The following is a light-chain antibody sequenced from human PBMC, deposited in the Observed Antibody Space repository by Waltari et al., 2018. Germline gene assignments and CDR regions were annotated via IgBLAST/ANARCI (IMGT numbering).Light chain of an antibody. CDR1: QSIMYSSNNKNF. J-gene: IGKJ3*01. CDR2: WAS. V-gene: IGKV4-1*01. CDR3: QQYFITPFT. Sequence: NCRSSQSIMYSSNNKNFLAWYQQKPGQSPKLLIYWASTRQSGVPDRFTGSWSGTDFTLTITSVQPEDVAIYYCQQYFITPFTFGPGTKVEIK.